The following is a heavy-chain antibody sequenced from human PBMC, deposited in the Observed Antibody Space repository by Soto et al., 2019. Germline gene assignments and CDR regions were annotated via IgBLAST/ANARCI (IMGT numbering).Heavy chain of an antibody. D-gene: IGHD4-17*01. CDR3: ASVPLYGGVKYFQH. V-gene: IGHV4-34*01. CDR1: GGSFSGYC. Sequence: SETLSLTCAVYGGSFSGYCWSWIRQPPGKGLEWIGEINHSGSTNYNPSLKSRVTISVDTSKNQFSLKLSSVTAADTAVYYCASVPLYGGVKYFQHWGQGTLVTVSS. J-gene: IGHJ1*01. CDR2: INHSGST.